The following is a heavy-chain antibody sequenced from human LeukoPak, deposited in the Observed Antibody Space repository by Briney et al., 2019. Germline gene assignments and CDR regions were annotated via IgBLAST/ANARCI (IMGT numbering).Heavy chain of an antibody. J-gene: IGHJ6*03. Sequence: GGSLRLSCAASGFTFSGHWMHWVRQVPGKGLMGVSRINIDGSDTTYADSVKGRFTISRDNAKNSLYLQMNSLRPEDTALYYCAKGMSLYYYYYMDVWGKGTTVTVSS. V-gene: IGHV3-74*03. CDR1: GFTFSGHW. CDR3: AKGMSLYYYYYMDV. CDR2: INIDGSDT.